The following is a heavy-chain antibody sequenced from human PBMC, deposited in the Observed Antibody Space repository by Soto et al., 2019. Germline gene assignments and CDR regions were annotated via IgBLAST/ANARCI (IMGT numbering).Heavy chain of an antibody. CDR2: ISGSGGST. J-gene: IGHJ6*02. D-gene: IGHD6-19*01. CDR3: AKDPSSGWYGTPNYYYGMDV. CDR1: GFTFSSYA. Sequence: EVQLLEPGGGLVQPGGSLRLSCAASGFTFSSYAMSWVRQAPGKGLEWVSAISGSGGSTYYADSVKGRFTISRDNSKNTLYLQMNSLRAEDTAVYYCAKDPSSGWYGTPNYYYGMDVWGQGTTVTVSS. V-gene: IGHV3-23*01.